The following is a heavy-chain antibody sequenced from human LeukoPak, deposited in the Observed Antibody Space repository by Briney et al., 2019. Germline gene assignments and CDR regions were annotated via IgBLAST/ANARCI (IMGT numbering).Heavy chain of an antibody. V-gene: IGHV3-23*01. CDR3: AKTFWGVRDAFDI. Sequence: GGSLRLSCAAPGFTVSSNEMSWVRQAPGKGLEWVSAISGSGGSTYYADSVKGRFTISRDNSKNTLYLQMNSLRAEDTAVYYCAKTFWGVRDAFDIWGQGTMVTVSS. CDR1: GFTVSSNE. CDR2: ISGSGGST. J-gene: IGHJ3*02. D-gene: IGHD3-10*01.